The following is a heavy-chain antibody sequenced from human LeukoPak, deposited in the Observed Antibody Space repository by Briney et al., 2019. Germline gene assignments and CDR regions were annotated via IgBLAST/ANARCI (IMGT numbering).Heavy chain of an antibody. CDR2: FTSMSRTI. CDR1: GFTFSSYA. D-gene: IGHD6-13*01. J-gene: IGHJ4*02. CDR3: ARQSSGIAATDKIDY. V-gene: IGHV3-21*01. Sequence: GGSLRLSCAASGFTFSSYAMTWVRQAPGKGLEGVSSFTSMSRTIYYADSVKGRFTISRDDAKKSLYLQMNSLRVEDTAIYYCARQSSGIAATDKIDYWGQGTLVTVSS.